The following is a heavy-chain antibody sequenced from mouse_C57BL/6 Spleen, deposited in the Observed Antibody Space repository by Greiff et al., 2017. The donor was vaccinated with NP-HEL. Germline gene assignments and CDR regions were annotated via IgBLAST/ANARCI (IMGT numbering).Heavy chain of an antibody. Sequence: VMLVESGPGLVAPSQSLSITCTVSGFSLTSYAISWVRQPPGKGLEWLGVIWTGGGTNYNSAHKSRLSISKDNSKSQVFLKMNSLQTDDTARYYCARTLFYELGYAMDYWGQGTSVTVSS. CDR1: GFSLTSYA. J-gene: IGHJ4*01. V-gene: IGHV2-9-1*01. CDR2: IWTGGGT. D-gene: IGHD2-4*01. CDR3: ARTLFYELGYAMDY.